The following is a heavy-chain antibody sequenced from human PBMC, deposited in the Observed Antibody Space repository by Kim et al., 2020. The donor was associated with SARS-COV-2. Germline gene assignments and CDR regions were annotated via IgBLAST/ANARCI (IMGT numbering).Heavy chain of an antibody. J-gene: IGHJ1*01. Sequence: GESLKISCKGSGYSFTSYWIGWVRQMPGKGLEWMGIIYPGDSDTRYSPSFQGQVTISADKSISTAYLQWSSLKASDTAMYYCARLRIAAAGPAYFQHWGQGTLVTVSS. CDR1: GYSFTSYW. D-gene: IGHD6-13*01. V-gene: IGHV5-51*01. CDR2: IYPGDSDT. CDR3: ARLRIAAAGPAYFQH.